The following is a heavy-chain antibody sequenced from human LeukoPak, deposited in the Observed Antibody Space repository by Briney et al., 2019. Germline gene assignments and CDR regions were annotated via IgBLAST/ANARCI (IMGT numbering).Heavy chain of an antibody. Sequence: LSGGSLRLSCAASGFTFDDYAMHWVRQAPVKGLEWVSGISWNSGSIGYADSVKGRFTISRDNAKNSLYLQMNSLRAEDTALYYCAKSLYSSGWYIPAYYFDYWGQGTLVTVSS. V-gene: IGHV3-9*01. CDR2: ISWNSGSI. D-gene: IGHD6-19*01. CDR1: GFTFDDYA. CDR3: AKSLYSSGWYIPAYYFDY. J-gene: IGHJ4*02.